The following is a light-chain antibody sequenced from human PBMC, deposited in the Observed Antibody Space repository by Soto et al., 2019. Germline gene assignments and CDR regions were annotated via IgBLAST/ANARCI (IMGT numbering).Light chain of an antibody. CDR1: QGISSY. CDR2: AAS. V-gene: IGKV1-8*01. CDR3: QQYYSYPCT. J-gene: IGKJ3*01. Sequence: AIRLTQSPASLSASTGERVTITCRASQGISSYLAWYQQKTGKDPKLLIYAASTLQSGVPSRFISSGSGTDFTLTISSRQSADFATVYCQQYYSYPCTFGHGTKVDIK.